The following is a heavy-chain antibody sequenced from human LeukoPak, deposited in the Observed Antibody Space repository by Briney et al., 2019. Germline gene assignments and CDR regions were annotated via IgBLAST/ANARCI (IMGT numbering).Heavy chain of an antibody. CDR3: ARANYDFWSGYYLYFDY. CDR2: IYYSGST. Sequence: SETLSLTCTVSGGSISSYYWSWIRQPPGKGLEWIGYIYYSGSTNYNPSLKSRVTISVDTSKNQFSLKLSSVTAAGTAVYYCARANYDFWSGYYLYFDYWGQGTLVTVSS. J-gene: IGHJ4*02. V-gene: IGHV4-59*01. CDR1: GGSISSYY. D-gene: IGHD3-3*01.